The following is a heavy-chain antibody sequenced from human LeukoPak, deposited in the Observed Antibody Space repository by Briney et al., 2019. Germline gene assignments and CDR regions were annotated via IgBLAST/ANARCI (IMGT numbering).Heavy chain of an antibody. CDR1: GFTFSSYA. Sequence: GGSLRLSCAASGFTFSSYAMHWVRPAPGKGLEWVAVISYDGSNKYYADSVKGRFTISRDNSKNTLYLQMNSLRAEDTAVYYCARDNDWAFHYWGQGTLVTVSS. D-gene: IGHD3-9*01. J-gene: IGHJ4*02. CDR2: ISYDGSNK. CDR3: ARDNDWAFHY. V-gene: IGHV3-30-3*01.